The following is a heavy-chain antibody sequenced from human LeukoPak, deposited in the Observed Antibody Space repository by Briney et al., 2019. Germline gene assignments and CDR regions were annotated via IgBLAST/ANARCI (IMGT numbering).Heavy chain of an antibody. J-gene: IGHJ4*02. Sequence: SSETLSLTCIVSGYSITSGYYWGWIRQPPGKGLEWIGSIYHSGDTYYNPSLKSRVTISVDTSKNQFSLKLSSVTAADTAVYYCARGPAQRWGQGTLVTVSS. CDR3: ARGPAQR. CDR1: GYSITSGYY. V-gene: IGHV4-38-2*02. CDR2: IYHSGDT.